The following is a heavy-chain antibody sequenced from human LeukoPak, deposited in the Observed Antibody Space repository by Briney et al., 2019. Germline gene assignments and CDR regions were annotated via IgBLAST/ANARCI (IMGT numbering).Heavy chain of an antibody. CDR1: GGSFSGYY. Sequence: PSETLSLTCAVYGGSFSGYYWSWIRQPPGKGLEWIGEINHSGSTNYNPSLESRVTISVDTSKNQFSLKLSSVTAADTAVYYCARASRPYYFDYWGQGTLVTVSS. J-gene: IGHJ4*02. CDR2: INHSGST. V-gene: IGHV4-34*01. CDR3: ARASRPYYFDY.